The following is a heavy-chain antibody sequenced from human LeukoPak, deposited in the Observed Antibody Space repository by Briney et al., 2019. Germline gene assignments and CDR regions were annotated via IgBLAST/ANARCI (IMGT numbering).Heavy chain of an antibody. CDR3: ARGPITMVRGVYFDY. Sequence: PGGSLRLSCAASGFTFSSYSMNWVRQAPGKGLEWVSYISSSSSTIYYADSVKGRYTISRDNAKNSLYLQMNSLRDEDTVVYYCARGPITMVRGVYFDYWDQGTLVTVSS. V-gene: IGHV3-48*02. D-gene: IGHD3-10*01. CDR1: GFTFSSYS. J-gene: IGHJ4*02. CDR2: ISSSSSTI.